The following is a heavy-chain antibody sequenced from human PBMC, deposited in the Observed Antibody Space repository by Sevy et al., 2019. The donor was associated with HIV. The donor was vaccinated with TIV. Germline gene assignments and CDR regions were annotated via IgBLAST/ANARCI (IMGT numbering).Heavy chain of an antibody. CDR2: FDPEDGKT. V-gene: IGHV1-24*01. D-gene: IGHD3-22*01. CDR3: ATTKDYYDSSGYPLDY. CDR1: GHTLSEFA. Sequence: ASVKVSCKVSGHTLSEFAMHWVRLAPGKGLEWMGTFDPEDGKTLHAQKFQGRVTMTEDTSTDTAYMEVNNLRSEDTALYYCATTKDYYDSSGYPLDYWGQGTLVTVSS. J-gene: IGHJ4*02.